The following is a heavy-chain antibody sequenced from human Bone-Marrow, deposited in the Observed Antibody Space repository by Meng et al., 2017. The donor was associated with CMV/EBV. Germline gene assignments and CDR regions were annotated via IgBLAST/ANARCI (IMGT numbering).Heavy chain of an antibody. CDR1: GFTFSSYA. J-gene: IGHJ6*02. CDR3: ARVWFPCITIFGVVIIVYYYGMDV. V-gene: IGHV3-30-3*01. D-gene: IGHD3-3*01. Sequence: GGSLRLSCAASGFTFSSYAMHWVRQAPGKGLEWVAVISYDGSNKYYADSVKGRFTISRDNSKNTLYLQMNSLRAEDTAVYYCARVWFPCITIFGVVIIVYYYGMDVWGQGTTVTVPS. CDR2: ISYDGSNK.